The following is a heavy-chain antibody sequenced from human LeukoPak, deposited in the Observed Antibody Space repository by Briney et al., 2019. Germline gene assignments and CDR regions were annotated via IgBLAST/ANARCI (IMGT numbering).Heavy chain of an antibody. V-gene: IGHV4-38-2*02. Sequence: SETLSLTCTVSGYSISSGYHWAWIRQPPGKGLEWIGSISYSGSTSYNLSLKRRVTMSIDTSKNHFSLRLSSMTAADTATYYCARSPSGSYPDWGQGTLVTVSS. D-gene: IGHD1-26*01. CDR1: GYSISSGYH. CDR2: ISYSGST. CDR3: ARSPSGSYPD. J-gene: IGHJ4*02.